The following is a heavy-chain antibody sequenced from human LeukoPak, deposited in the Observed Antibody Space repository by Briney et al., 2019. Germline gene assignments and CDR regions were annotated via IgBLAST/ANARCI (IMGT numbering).Heavy chain of an antibody. D-gene: IGHD3-10*01. CDR3: VPYGSGSYPLDY. Sequence: GASVKVSCKVSGYTLTELSMHWVRQAPGKGLEWMGGFDPEDGETIYAQKFQGRVTMTEDTSTDTAYMELSSLRSEDTPVYYCVPYGSGSYPLDYWGQGTLVTVSS. CDR1: GYTLTELS. V-gene: IGHV1-24*01. CDR2: FDPEDGET. J-gene: IGHJ4*02.